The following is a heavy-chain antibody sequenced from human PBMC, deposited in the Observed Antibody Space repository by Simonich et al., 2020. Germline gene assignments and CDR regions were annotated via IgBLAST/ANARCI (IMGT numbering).Heavy chain of an antibody. J-gene: IGHJ3*02. V-gene: IGHV1-2*02. CDR2: INPKSGGT. CDR1: GYTFTGYY. CDR3: ARGPRWTGDDAFDI. Sequence: QVQLVQSGAEVKKPGASVKVSCKASGYTFTGYYMHWVRQAPGQGLEWSGWINPKSGGTNDEQRFQGRVTMTRDTSISTAYMELSRLRSDDTAVYYCARGPRWTGDDAFDIWGQGTMVTVSS. D-gene: IGHD7-27*01.